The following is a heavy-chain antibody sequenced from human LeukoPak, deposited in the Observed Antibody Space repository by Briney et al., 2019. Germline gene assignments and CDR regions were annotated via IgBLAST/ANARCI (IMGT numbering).Heavy chain of an antibody. J-gene: IGHJ4*02. Sequence: SETLSLTCAVYGGSFSGYYWSWIRQPPGKGLEWIGEINHSGSTNYNPSLKSRVTISVDTSKNQFSLKLSSVTAADTAVYYCARGGGQWLAYFDYWGQGTLVTVSS. CDR2: INHSGST. D-gene: IGHD6-19*01. CDR1: GGSFSGYY. CDR3: ARGGGQWLAYFDY. V-gene: IGHV4-34*01.